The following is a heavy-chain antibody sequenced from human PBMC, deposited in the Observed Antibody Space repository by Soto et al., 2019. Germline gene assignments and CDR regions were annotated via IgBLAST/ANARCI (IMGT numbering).Heavy chain of an antibody. CDR3: AKKDGSWYHPAGDY. J-gene: IGHJ4*02. Sequence: EVQLLESGGGLVQPGGSLRISCAASGFTFSSYSMTWVRQAPGKGLEWVSAISGSGGSAYYADSVKGRFTISRDKSKNTLYLQMNSLRAEDTAVYYCAKKDGSWYHPAGDYWGQGTLVTVSP. D-gene: IGHD6-13*01. CDR2: ISGSGGSA. CDR1: GFTFSSYS. V-gene: IGHV3-23*01.